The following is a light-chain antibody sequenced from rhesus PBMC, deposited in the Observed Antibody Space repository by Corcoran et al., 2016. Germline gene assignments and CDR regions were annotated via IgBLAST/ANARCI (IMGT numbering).Light chain of an antibody. V-gene: IGKV1-43*02. CDR1: QGISTY. CDR3: LQYNSDPLT. J-gene: IGKJ4*01. CDR2: AAS. Sequence: DIQMTQSPSSLSASVGDRVTITCRASQGISTYLNWYQQKPGKAPKRLIYAASSLESGVPSRFSGRGSGTDFTLTLSGLQPEDFATYYCLQYNSDPLTFGGGTKVEIK.